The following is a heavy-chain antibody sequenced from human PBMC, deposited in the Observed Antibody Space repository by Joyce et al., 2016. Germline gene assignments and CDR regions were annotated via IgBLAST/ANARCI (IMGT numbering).Heavy chain of an antibody. D-gene: IGHD6-19*01. CDR2: ITTSGAT. Sequence: QVQLRQWGAGLLKPSETLSLTCAVSGGPFRGFFWTWVRQPPGKALEWIGDITTSGATNYNPSLRRRVAISVDTSNNQFSLTLTSLSAADMAVYYCARSQWLAPLMYWGQGTLVTVSP. J-gene: IGHJ4*02. CDR3: ARSQWLAPLMY. CDR1: GGPFRGFF. V-gene: IGHV4-34*02.